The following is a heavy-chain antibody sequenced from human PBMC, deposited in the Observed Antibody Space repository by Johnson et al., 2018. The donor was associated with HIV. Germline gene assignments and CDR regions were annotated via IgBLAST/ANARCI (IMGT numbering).Heavy chain of an antibody. CDR3: ARMTTTVSHHDAFDI. CDR2: IYSGDST. V-gene: IGHV3-66*01. D-gene: IGHD4-17*01. J-gene: IGHJ3*02. CDR1: GFTFSDYY. Sequence: MLLVESGGGLVQTGGSLTLSCAASGFTFSDYYMSWIRQAPGKGLEWVSVIYSGDSTYYADSVKGRFTISRDNSKNTLYLQMNSLRAEDTAVYYCARMTTTVSHHDAFDIWGQGTMVTVSS.